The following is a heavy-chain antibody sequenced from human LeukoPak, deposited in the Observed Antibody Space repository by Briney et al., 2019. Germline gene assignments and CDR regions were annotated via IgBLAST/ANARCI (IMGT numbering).Heavy chain of an antibody. D-gene: IGHD1-14*01. V-gene: IGHV3-23*01. Sequence: GGSLRLSCAASGFTFTTYWMHWVRQAPGKGLEWVSAISGSGGSTYYADSVKGRFTISRDNSKNTLYLQMNSPRAEDTAVYYCAKDSFSITTAEYFQHWGQGTLVTVSS. CDR2: ISGSGGST. J-gene: IGHJ1*01. CDR3: AKDSFSITTAEYFQH. CDR1: GFTFTTYW.